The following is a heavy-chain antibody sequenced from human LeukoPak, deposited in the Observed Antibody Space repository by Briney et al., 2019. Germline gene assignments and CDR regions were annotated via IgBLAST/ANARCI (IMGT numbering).Heavy chain of an antibody. CDR3: ARDPTSYDSSGYWWGGYFDY. D-gene: IGHD3-22*01. CDR2: ISYDGSNK. J-gene: IGHJ4*02. V-gene: IGHV3-30-3*01. Sequence: PGGSLRLSCAASGFTFSSYAMHWVRQAPGKGLEWVAVISYDGSNKYYADSVKGRFTISRDNSKNTLYLQMNSLRAEDTAVYYCARDPTSYDSSGYWWGGYFDYWGQGTLVTVSS. CDR1: GFTFSSYA.